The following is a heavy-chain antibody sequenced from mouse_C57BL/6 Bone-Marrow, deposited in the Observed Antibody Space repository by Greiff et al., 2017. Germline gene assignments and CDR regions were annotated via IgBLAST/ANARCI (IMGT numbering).Heavy chain of an antibody. CDR3: ARGGYAVYTKDY. V-gene: IGHV1-4*01. CDR1: GYTFTSYT. CDR2: INPSSGYT. D-gene: IGHD6-5*01. Sequence: QVPLQQSGAELARPGASVKMSCKASGYTFTSYTMHWVKQRPGQGLEWIGYINPSSGYTKYNQKFKDKATLTADKSSSTAYMQLNSLTSEDSAVYYYARGGYAVYTKDYWGQGTTLTVSS. J-gene: IGHJ4*01.